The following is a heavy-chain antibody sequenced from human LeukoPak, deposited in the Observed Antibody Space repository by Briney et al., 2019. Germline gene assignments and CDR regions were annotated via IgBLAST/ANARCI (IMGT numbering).Heavy chain of an antibody. D-gene: IGHD6-19*01. Sequence: SETLSLTCTVSGGSISGYYWSWIRQPPGKGLEWIGNIYYSGSTNYNPSLRSRVTISVDTSKSQFSLELNSVTAADTAVYYCARLGVAGLMWSAFDIWGQGTMLTVSS. V-gene: IGHV4-59*08. CDR2: IYYSGST. CDR3: ARLGVAGLMWSAFDI. J-gene: IGHJ3*02. CDR1: GGSISGYY.